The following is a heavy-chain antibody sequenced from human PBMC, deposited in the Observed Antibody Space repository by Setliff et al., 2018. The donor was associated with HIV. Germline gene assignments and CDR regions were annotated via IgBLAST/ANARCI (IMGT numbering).Heavy chain of an antibody. Sequence: RGSLRLSCAASGFTFTSYAMNWVRQAPGKGLEWVSGISGSGGGTYYADSVKGRFTISRDNSQNALYLQMDSLRAEDTAVYHCAKLREGHVYSQYDSWGHGTLVTVSS. J-gene: IGHJ5*01. CDR1: GFTFTSYA. D-gene: IGHD2-21*01. V-gene: IGHV3-23*01. CDR3: AKLREGHVYSQYDS. CDR2: ISGSGGGT.